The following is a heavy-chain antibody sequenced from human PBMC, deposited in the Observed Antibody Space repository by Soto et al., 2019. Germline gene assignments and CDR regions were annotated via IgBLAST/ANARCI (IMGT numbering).Heavy chain of an antibody. CDR3: ARDYGWKDEGY. J-gene: IGHJ4*02. D-gene: IGHD1-1*01. CDR1: GFTFSSYS. V-gene: IGHV3-21*01. CDR2: ISSSSSYI. Sequence: EVQLVESGGGLVKPGGSLRLSCAASGFTFSSYSMNWVRQAPGKGLEWVSSISSSSSYIYYADSVKGRFTMSRDNAKNSVYMQMNSLRAEDTAVDYCARDYGWKDEGYWGQGTLVIVSS.